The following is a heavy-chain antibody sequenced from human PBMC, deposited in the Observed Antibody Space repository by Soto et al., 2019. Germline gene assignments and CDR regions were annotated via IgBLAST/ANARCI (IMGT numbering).Heavy chain of an antibody. V-gene: IGHV3-23*01. CDR3: VKDWTGGKCPCMDV. CDR1: GFTFNAHA. Sequence: EVQVLESGGGLLQRGGSLRLSCVASGFTFNAHAMTWVRQGPGMGLEWTSSISADGETTYYADSVKDRFTVSRDNSKNTLSLQMDSLRVEDAATYYCVKDWTGGKCPCMDVWGQGTTVTVSS. J-gene: IGHJ6*02. CDR2: ISADGETT. D-gene: IGHD2-8*02.